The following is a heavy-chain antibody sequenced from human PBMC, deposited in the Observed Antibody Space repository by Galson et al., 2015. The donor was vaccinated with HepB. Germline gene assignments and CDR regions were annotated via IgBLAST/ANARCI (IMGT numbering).Heavy chain of an antibody. V-gene: IGHV1-18*01. J-gene: IGHJ4*02. CDR1: GYTFTSYG. D-gene: IGHD2-2*01. Sequence: SVKVSCKASGYTFTSYGISWVRQAPGQGLEWMGWINPYSGNTIYAQKVQGRVTMTTDTSTSTAYMELRSLRSDDTAIYYCARAGQLLSPFDFWGQGTLVTVSS. CDR3: ARAGQLLSPFDF. CDR2: INPYSGNT.